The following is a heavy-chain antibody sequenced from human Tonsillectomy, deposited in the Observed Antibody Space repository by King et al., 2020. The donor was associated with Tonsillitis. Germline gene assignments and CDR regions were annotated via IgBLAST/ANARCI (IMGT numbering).Heavy chain of an antibody. J-gene: IGHJ5*02. D-gene: IGHD1-14*01. CDR1: GGSISSYY. Sequence: PLQESGPGLVKPSETLSLTCTVSGGSISSYYWTWIRQPDGKGLEWIGRIYSSGSTDYTPSLKSRVTMSVDMSKNQFSLRLTSVTAADTAVYYCARDRIRKSGGNWFDPWGQGTLVVVSS. CDR2: IYSSGST. CDR3: ARDRIRKSGGNWFDP. V-gene: IGHV4-4*07.